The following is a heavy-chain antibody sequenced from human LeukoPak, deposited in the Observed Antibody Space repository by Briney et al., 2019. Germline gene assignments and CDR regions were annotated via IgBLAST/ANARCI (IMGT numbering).Heavy chain of an antibody. D-gene: IGHD3-22*01. CDR3: ARDAYSYDSSGYYQTDS. J-gene: IGHJ4*02. CDR1: GGSISSSSYH. V-gene: IGHV4-39*02. Sequence: SETLSLTCTVSGGSISSSSYHWGWIRQPPGKGLEWIGSIYFSGSTYYNPSLKSRLTISVDTSKNQFSLKLSSVTAADTAVYYCARDAYSYDSSGYYQTDSCGQGTLVTVSS. CDR2: IYFSGST.